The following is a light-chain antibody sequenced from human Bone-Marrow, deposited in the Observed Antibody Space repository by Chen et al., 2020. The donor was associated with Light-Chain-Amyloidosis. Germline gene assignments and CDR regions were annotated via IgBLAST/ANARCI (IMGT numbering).Light chain of an antibody. CDR3: QQRSNRPPLT. J-gene: IGKJ4*01. CDR1: QSVSSS. CDR2: GAS. V-gene: IGKV3-11*01. Sequence: EIVSTQSPATLSLSPGERATLSCRASQSVSSSLAWYQQKPGQAPRLLIYGASNRAADIPARFSGSGSGTDFTLNISSLEPEDFAVYYCQQRSNRPPLTFGGGTKIEIK.